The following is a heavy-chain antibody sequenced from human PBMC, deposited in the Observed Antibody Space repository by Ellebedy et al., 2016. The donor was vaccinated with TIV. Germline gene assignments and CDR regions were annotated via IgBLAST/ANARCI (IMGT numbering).Heavy chain of an antibody. J-gene: IGHJ4*02. V-gene: IGHV3-30*18. CDR1: GFTFRSYD. CDR2: ISYDGNNN. CDR3: AKVPVGYCTTPPCFYLDY. Sequence: SLKISCAASGFTFRSYDMHWVRLAPGQGLEWVALISYDGNNNYYADSVEGRFTISRDNSKNTLFLQMNSLRAEDTAVDYCAKVPVGYCTTPPCFYLDYWGQGTLVTVSS. D-gene: IGHD2-8*01.